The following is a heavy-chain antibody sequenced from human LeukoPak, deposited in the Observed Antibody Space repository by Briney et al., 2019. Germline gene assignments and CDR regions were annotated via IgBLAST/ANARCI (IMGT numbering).Heavy chain of an antibody. D-gene: IGHD3-22*01. Sequence: PGGSLRLSCAASGFTFSDYYMSWIRQAPGKGLEWVSFISSSGSTIYYADSVKGRFTISRDNAKNSLYLQMNSLRAEDTAVYYCARDLSDYYDSSGPWGQGTLVTVSS. CDR2: ISSSGSTI. V-gene: IGHV3-11*01. CDR1: GFTFSDYY. J-gene: IGHJ5*02. CDR3: ARDLSDYYDSSGP.